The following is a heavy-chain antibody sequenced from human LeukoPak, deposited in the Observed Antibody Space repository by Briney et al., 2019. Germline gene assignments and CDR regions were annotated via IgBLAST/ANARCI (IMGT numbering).Heavy chain of an antibody. CDR3: AILYCSGGSCPYHFDY. CDR2: FDPEDGET. Sequence: GASVKVSCKVSGYTLTELSMHWVRQAPGKGLEWMGGFDPEDGETIYAQKFQGRVTMTEDTSTDTAYMELSSLRSEDTAVYYCAILYCSGGSCPYHFDYWGQGTLVTVSS. V-gene: IGHV1-24*01. CDR1: GYTLTELS. D-gene: IGHD2-15*01. J-gene: IGHJ4*02.